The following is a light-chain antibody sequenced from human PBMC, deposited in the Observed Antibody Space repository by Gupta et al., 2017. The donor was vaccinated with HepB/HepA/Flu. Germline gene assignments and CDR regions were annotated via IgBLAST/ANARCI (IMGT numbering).Light chain of an antibody. CDR3: NSRESSGSHV. CDR1: SLRSYY. V-gene: IGLV3-19*01. J-gene: IGLJ1*01. CDR2: GKN. Sequence: SSELTQDPAVSVALGQTVRITCQGDSLRSYYASWYQQKPGQAPVLVIYGKNNRPSGIPDRFSGSSSGNTASLTITGAQEEEEADYYCNSRESSGSHVFGTGTKVTVL.